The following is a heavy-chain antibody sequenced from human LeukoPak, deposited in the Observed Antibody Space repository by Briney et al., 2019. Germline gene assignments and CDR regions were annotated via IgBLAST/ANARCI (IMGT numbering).Heavy chain of an antibody. CDR1: GGTFSSYA. D-gene: IGHD7-27*01. Sequence: SVKVSCKASGGTFSSYAIRCVRQAPGQGVEWMGGVIPIFGTANYAQQFQGRVTITSDGSTITAHLGLSSLRSEDTAVYYCARGTGEEGVLNDAFDIWGQGTMVTVSS. V-gene: IGHV1-69*13. CDR3: ARGTGEEGVLNDAFDI. J-gene: IGHJ3*02. CDR2: VIPIFGTA.